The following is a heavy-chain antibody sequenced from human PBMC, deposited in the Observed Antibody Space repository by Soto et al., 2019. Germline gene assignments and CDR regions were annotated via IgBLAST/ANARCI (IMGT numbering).Heavy chain of an antibody. Sequence: EASVKVSCKASGGTFSSYAISWVRQAPGQGLEWMGGIIPIFGTANYAQKFQGRVTITADESTSTAYMELSSLRSEDTAVYYCAGIAAAGTFDYWGQGTLVTVSS. CDR1: GGTFSSYA. D-gene: IGHD6-13*01. J-gene: IGHJ4*02. CDR3: AGIAAAGTFDY. CDR2: IIPIFGTA. V-gene: IGHV1-69*13.